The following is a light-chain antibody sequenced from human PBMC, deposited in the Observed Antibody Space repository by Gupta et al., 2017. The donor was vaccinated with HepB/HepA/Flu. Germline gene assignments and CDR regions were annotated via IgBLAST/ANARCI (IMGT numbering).Light chain of an antibody. CDR1: SPNIGSNY. Sequence: SVLTQSPSASGTPGQRVTISCSGSSPNIGSNYVYWYQQLPGTAPKPLIYRNNQRPSGVPDRFSGSKSGTSASLAISGLRSEDEADYYCAAWDDSLSGVVFGGGTKLTVL. V-gene: IGLV1-47*01. J-gene: IGLJ2*01. CDR2: RNN. CDR3: AAWDDSLSGVV.